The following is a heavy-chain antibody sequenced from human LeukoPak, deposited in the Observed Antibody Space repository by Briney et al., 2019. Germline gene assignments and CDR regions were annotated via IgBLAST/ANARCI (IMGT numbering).Heavy chain of an antibody. J-gene: IGHJ4*02. CDR1: GFTFSGYS. V-gene: IGHV3-21*01. CDR3: ARDSSEQWLAYDY. Sequence: GGSLRLSCAASGFTFSGYSMNWVRQAPGKGLEWVSSISSSSSYIYYADSVKGRFTISRDNAKNSLYLQMNSLRAEDTAVYYCARDSSEQWLAYDYWGQGTLVTVSS. CDR2: ISSSSSYI. D-gene: IGHD6-19*01.